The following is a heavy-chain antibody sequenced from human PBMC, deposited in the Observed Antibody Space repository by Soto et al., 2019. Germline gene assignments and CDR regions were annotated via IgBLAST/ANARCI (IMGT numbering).Heavy chain of an antibody. V-gene: IGHV3-48*02. Sequence: LRLSCAASGFTFSSYSMNWVRQAPGKGLEWVSYISSSSSTIYYADSVKGRFTISRDNAKNSLYLQMNSLRDEDTAVYYCARRSGYSQTPIYYYYGMDVWGQGTTVTVSS. CDR2: ISSSSSTI. CDR1: GFTFSSYS. D-gene: IGHD3-3*01. J-gene: IGHJ6*02. CDR3: ARRSGYSQTPIYYYYGMDV.